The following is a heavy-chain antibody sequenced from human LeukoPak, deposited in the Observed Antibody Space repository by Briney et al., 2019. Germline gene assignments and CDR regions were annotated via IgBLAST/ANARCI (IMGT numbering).Heavy chain of an antibody. V-gene: IGHV3-30-3*01. CDR1: GFTFSSYA. D-gene: IGHD3-22*01. J-gene: IGHJ4*02. CDR2: ISYDGSNK. CDR3: ARAPPYYYDSSGYYFGYFDY. Sequence: GRSLRLSCAASGFTFSSYAMHWVRQAPGKGLEWVAVISYDGSNKYYADSVKGRFTISRDNSKNTLYLQMNSLRAEDTAVYYCARAPPYYYDSSGYYFGYFDYWGQGTLVTVSS.